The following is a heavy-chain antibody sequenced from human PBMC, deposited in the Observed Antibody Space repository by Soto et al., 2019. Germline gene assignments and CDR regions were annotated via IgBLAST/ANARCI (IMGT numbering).Heavy chain of an antibody. J-gene: IGHJ4*02. Sequence: GGSLRLSCAASGFTFSSYAMSWVRQAPGQGLEWVSAISGSGGSTYYADSVKGRFTISRDNSKNTLYLQMNSLRAEDTAVYYCAKEWRVVITLQIDYWGQGTLVTVSS. CDR2: ISGSGGST. V-gene: IGHV3-23*01. CDR3: AKEWRVVITLQIDY. CDR1: GFTFSSYA. D-gene: IGHD3-22*01.